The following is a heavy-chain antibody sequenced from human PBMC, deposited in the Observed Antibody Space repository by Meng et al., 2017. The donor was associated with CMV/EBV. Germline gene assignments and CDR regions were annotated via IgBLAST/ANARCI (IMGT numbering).Heavy chain of an antibody. CDR2: IIPVFETA. Sequence: VLLVESADGVKKPGSSVRVSLKTSVGSFSTFALGWLRQAPGEGREWMGGIIPVFETANYAERFQDRVTITADDSTTTAYMELSSLRADDTALYFCARGGDSWYSDYWGQGTLVTVSS. CDR1: VGSFSTFA. J-gene: IGHJ4*02. CDR3: ARGGDSWYSDY. D-gene: IGHD1-26*01. V-gene: IGHV1-69*01.